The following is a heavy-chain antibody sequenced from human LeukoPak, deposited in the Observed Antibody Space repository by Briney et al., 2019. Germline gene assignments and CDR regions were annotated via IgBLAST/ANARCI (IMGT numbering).Heavy chain of an antibody. CDR3: ARHSLYDILIGYLPYYYYYGMDV. D-gene: IGHD3-9*01. CDR2: IYYSGST. CDR1: GGSISSSSYY. Sequence: PSETLSLTCTVSGGSISSSSYYWGWIRQPPGKGLEWIGSIYYSGSTYYNPSLKSRVTISVDTSKNQFSLKLSSVTAADTAVYYCARHSLYDILIGYLPYYYYYGMDVWGQGTTVTVSS. V-gene: IGHV4-39*01. J-gene: IGHJ6*02.